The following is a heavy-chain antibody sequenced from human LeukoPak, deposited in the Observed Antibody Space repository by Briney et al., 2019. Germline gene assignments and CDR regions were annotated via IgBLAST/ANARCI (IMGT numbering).Heavy chain of an antibody. V-gene: IGHV3-23*01. CDR2: ISGSGGST. D-gene: IGHD3-10*01. CDR1: GFTFSSYA. J-gene: IGHJ4*02. CDR3: AKEQRAGSADIHMGGKATGEEFDY. Sequence: TGGSLRLSCAVSGFTFSSYAMSWVRQAPGKGLEWVSAISGSGGSTYYADSVKGRFTISRDNSKNTLYLQMNSLRAEDTAVYYCAKEQRAGSADIHMGGKATGEEFDYWGQGTLVTVSS.